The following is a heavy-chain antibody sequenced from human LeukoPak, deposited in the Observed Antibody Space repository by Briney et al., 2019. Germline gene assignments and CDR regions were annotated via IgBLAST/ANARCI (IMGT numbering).Heavy chain of an antibody. D-gene: IGHD2-2*01. CDR2: IYYSGST. Sequence: PSETLSLTCTVSGGSISSYYWSWIRQPPGKGLEWIEYIYYSGSTNYNPSLKSRVTISVDTSKNQFSLKLSSVTAADTAVYYCARGRVVPAAMGFDYWGQGTLVTVSS. V-gene: IGHV4-59*01. CDR3: ARGRVVPAAMGFDY. CDR1: GGSISSYY. J-gene: IGHJ4*02.